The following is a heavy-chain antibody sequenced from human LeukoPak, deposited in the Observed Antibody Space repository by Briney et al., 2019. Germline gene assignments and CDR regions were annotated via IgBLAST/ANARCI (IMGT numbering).Heavy chain of an antibody. Sequence: QPGGTLRLSCAASGFTFSSYEMNWVRQAPGKGLEWVSYISSSGSTIYYADSVKGRFTISRDNAKNSLYLQMNSLRVEDTAVYYCARDHGSGSTDYFDSWGQGTLVTVSA. CDR3: ARDHGSGSTDYFDS. V-gene: IGHV3-48*03. D-gene: IGHD2-15*01. CDR2: ISSSGSTI. J-gene: IGHJ4*02. CDR1: GFTFSSYE.